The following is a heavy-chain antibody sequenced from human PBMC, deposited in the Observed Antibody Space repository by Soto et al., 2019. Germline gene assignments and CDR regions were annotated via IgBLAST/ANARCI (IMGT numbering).Heavy chain of an antibody. J-gene: IGHJ5*02. CDR1: GGSFSGYY. CDR3: ARERRSLYGSGRVANWFDP. D-gene: IGHD3-10*01. CDR2: INHSGST. V-gene: IGHV4-34*01. Sequence: SETLSLTCAVYGGSFSGYYWSWIRQPPGKGLEWIGEINHSGSTNYNPSLKSRVTISVDTSKNQFSLKLSSVTAADTAVYYCARERRSLYGSGRVANWFDPWGQGTLVTVSS.